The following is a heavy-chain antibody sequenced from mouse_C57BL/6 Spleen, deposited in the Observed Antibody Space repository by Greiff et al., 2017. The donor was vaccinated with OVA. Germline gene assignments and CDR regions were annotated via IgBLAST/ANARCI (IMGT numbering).Heavy chain of an antibody. V-gene: IGHV1-69*01. D-gene: IGHD1-1*01. CDR2: IDPSDSYT. Sequence: VQLQQPGAELVMPGASVKLSCKASGYTFTSYWMHWVKQRPGQGLEWIGEIDPSDSYTNYNQKFKGKSTLTVDKSSSTAYMQLSSLTSEDSAVYYGARLITTVVAPYAMDYWGQGTSVTVSS. J-gene: IGHJ4*01. CDR3: ARLITTVVAPYAMDY. CDR1: GYTFTSYW.